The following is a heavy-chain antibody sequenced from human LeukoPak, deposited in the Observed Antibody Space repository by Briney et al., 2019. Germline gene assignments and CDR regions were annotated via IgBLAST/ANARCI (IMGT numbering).Heavy chain of an antibody. V-gene: IGHV3-21*01. CDR2: ISSSSSYI. CDR1: GFTFSSYS. J-gene: IGHJ5*02. Sequence: PGGSLRLSCAASGFTFSSYSMNWVRQAPGKGLEWVSSISSSSSYIYYADSVKGRFTISRDNAKNSLYLQMNSLRAEDTAVYYCARDSCTNGVCYGSPQFDPWGQGTLVTVSS. CDR3: ARDSCTNGVCYGSPQFDP. D-gene: IGHD2-8*01.